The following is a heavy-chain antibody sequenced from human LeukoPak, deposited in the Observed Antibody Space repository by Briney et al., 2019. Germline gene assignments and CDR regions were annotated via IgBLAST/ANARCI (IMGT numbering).Heavy chain of an antibody. CDR1: GGSISSGSNY. Sequence: SETLSLTCTVSGGSISSGSNYWRWIRQPAGQYLEWIGRICTSGSTNYNPSLKSRVTISVDTSKNQFSLKLSSVTAADTAVYYCARAVTGIAVAGTHAFDIWGQGTMVTVSS. V-gene: IGHV4-61*02. CDR3: ARAVTGIAVAGTHAFDI. D-gene: IGHD6-19*01. CDR2: ICTSGST. J-gene: IGHJ3*02.